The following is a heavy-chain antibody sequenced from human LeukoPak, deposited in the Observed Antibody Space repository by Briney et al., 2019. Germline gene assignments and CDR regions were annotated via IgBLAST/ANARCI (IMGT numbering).Heavy chain of an antibody. V-gene: IGHV1-69*13. J-gene: IGHJ6*02. D-gene: IGHD5-12*01. Sequence: ASVKVSCKASGCTFSSYAISWVRQAPGQGLEWMGGIIPIFGTANYAQKFQGRVTITADESTSTAYMELSSLRSEDTAVYYCARVDEVATIFSYYYGMDVWGQGTTVTVSS. CDR3: ARVDEVATIFSYYYGMDV. CDR1: GCTFSSYA. CDR2: IIPIFGTA.